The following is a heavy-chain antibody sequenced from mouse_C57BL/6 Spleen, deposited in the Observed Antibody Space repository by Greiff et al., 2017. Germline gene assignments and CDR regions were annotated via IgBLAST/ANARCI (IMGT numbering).Heavy chain of an antibody. CDR3: GRGDWDVAWFAY. CDR1: GYTFTDYY. CDR2: INPYNGGT. J-gene: IGHJ3*01. Sequence: EVQLQQSGPVLVKPGASVKMSCKASGYTFTDYYMNWVKQSHGKSLEWIGVINPYNGGTSYNQKFKGKATLTVDKSSSTAYMELNSLTSEDSAVYYCGRGDWDVAWFAYWGQGTLVTVSA. V-gene: IGHV1-19*01. D-gene: IGHD4-1*01.